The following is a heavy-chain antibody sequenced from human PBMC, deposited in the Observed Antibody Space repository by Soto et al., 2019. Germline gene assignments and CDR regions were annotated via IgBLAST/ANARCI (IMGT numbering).Heavy chain of an antibody. Sequence: EVQLLESGGGLVQPGGSLRLSCAASGFTFSSYAMSWVRQAPGKGLEWVSAISGSGGSTYYADSVKGRFTISSDNSKNTLYLQMNSLIAEDTAVYYCAKDQTQYCSGGSCYSEYNWFDPWGQGTLVTVSS. J-gene: IGHJ5*02. V-gene: IGHV3-23*01. D-gene: IGHD2-15*01. CDR2: ISGSGGST. CDR3: AKDQTQYCSGGSCYSEYNWFDP. CDR1: GFTFSSYA.